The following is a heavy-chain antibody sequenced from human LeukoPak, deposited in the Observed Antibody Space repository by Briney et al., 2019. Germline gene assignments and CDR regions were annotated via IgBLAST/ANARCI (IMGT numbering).Heavy chain of an antibody. CDR2: ISSSGSTI. Sequence: GGSLRLSCAASGFTFSSSPMSWVRQAPGKGLEWVSYISSSGSTIYYADSVKGRFTISRDNAKNSLYLQMNSLRAEDTAVYYCARDSGPTIFGSYYYGMDVWGQGTTVTVSS. CDR3: ARDSGPTIFGSYYYGMDV. D-gene: IGHD3-3*01. CDR1: GFTFSSSP. V-gene: IGHV3-48*04. J-gene: IGHJ6*02.